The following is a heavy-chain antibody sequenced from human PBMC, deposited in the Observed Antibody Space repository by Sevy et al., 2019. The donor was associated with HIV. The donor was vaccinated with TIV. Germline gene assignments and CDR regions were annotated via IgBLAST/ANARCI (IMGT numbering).Heavy chain of an antibody. D-gene: IGHD6-6*01. CDR2: ISAYNGKT. J-gene: IGHJ6*02. Sequence: ASVKVFCKASGYTFTSYGISWVRQAPGQGLEWMGWISAYNGKTNFAQKLQDKFTMTTDTSTSTAYMELRSLRSDDTAVYYCARDGQVYSSSSGGYYYYGIDVRGQGTTVTVSS. CDR3: ARDGQVYSSSSGGYYYYGIDV. CDR1: GYTFTSYG. V-gene: IGHV1-18*04.